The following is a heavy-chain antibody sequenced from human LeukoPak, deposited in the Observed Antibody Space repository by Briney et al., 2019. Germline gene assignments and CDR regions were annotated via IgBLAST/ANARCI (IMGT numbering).Heavy chain of an antibody. CDR2: ISHDGSNK. D-gene: IGHD6-13*01. CDR1: GFTFSNYG. CDR3: AGSPKYSSSWYEYFQH. Sequence: PGGSLRLSCAASGFTFSNYGMSWVRQAPGKGLEWVAAISHDGSNKYHADSVKGRFTISRDNSKNTVYLQMNSLRAEDTAVYFCAGSPKYSSSWYEYFQHWGQGTLVTVSS. J-gene: IGHJ1*01. V-gene: IGHV3-30*05.